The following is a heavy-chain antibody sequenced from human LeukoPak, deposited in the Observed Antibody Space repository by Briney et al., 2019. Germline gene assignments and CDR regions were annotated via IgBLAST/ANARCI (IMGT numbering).Heavy chain of an antibody. CDR2: ISGSGGST. J-gene: IGHJ5*02. CDR1: GFTFSSYW. V-gene: IGHV3-23*01. CDR3: AKGGRIAAALNWFDP. Sequence: PGGSLRLSCAASGFTFSSYWMHWVRQAPGKGLEWVSAISGSGGSTYYADSVKGRFTISRDNSKNTLYLQMNSLRAEDTAVYYCAKGGRIAAALNWFDPWGQGTLVTVSS. D-gene: IGHD6-13*01.